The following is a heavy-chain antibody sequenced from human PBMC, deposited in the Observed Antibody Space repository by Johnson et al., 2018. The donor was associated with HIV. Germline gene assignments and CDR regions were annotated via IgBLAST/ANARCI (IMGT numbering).Heavy chain of an antibody. V-gene: IGHV3-30-3*01. J-gene: IGHJ3*02. Sequence: VQLVESGGGVVQPGMSLRLSCAASGFTFNDYGMHWVQQAPGKGLEWVAVISYDGSNKYYADSVKGRFTISRDNAKNSLYLQMNSLRVEDTAVYYCASADVFDIWGQGTVVTVSS. CDR3: ASADVFDI. CDR2: ISYDGSNK. CDR1: GFTFNDYG.